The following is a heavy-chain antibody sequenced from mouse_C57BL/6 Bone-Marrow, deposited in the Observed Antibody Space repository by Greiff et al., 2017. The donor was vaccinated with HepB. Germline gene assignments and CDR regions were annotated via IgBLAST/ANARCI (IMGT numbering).Heavy chain of an antibody. D-gene: IGHD2-4*01. V-gene: IGHV3-6*01. J-gene: IGHJ2*01. Sequence: EVKLVESGPGLVKPSQSLSLTCSVTGYSITSGYYWNWIRQFPGNKLEWMGYISYDGSNNYNPSLKNRISITRDTSKNQFFLKLNSVTTEDTATYYCARDDYYLDYWGQGTTLTVSS. CDR2: ISYDGSN. CDR1: GYSITSGYY. CDR3: ARDDYYLDY.